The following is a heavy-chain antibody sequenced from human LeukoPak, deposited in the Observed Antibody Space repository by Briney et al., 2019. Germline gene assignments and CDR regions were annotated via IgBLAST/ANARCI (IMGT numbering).Heavy chain of an antibody. CDR3: AKGRIAAAAPIDY. Sequence: GGSLRLSCAASGFTFSTYDMHWVRQATGKGLEWVSAIDTTGDTYYADSVKGRFTISRDNSKNTLYLQMNSLRAEDTAVYYCAKGRIAAAAPIDYWGQGTLVTVSS. J-gene: IGHJ4*02. D-gene: IGHD6-13*01. CDR2: IDTTGDT. V-gene: IGHV3-13*01. CDR1: GFTFSTYD.